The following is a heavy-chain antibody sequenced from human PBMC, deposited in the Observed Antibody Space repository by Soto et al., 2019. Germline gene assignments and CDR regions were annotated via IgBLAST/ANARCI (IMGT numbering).Heavy chain of an antibody. CDR2: INHSGST. J-gene: IGHJ5*02. D-gene: IGHD3-9*01. Sequence: QVQLQQWGAGRLKPSETLSLTCAVYGGSFSGYYWSGIRQPPGKGLEWIGEINHSGSTNYNPSLRSRVTVSVDTSKNQYTQKLSSVTAADTAVYNCARRYFDWLLSGRSWLDTWGQGTLVSVS. CDR1: GGSFSGYY. CDR3: ARRYFDWLLSGRSWLDT. V-gene: IGHV4-34*01.